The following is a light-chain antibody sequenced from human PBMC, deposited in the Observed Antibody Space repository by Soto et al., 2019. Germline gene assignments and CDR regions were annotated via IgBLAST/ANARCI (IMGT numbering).Light chain of an antibody. CDR1: QSILHSFNNNDF. CDR2: WAS. J-gene: IGKJ4*01. CDR3: QQSYSTPLT. Sequence: DIVMTQSPASLAVSLGERATINCKSSQSILHSFNNNDFLAWYQQRPGQPPKLLIYWASTRESGVPDRFSGSGSGTDFTLTVSSLQAEDVAVYYCQQSYSTPLTFGGGTKVEL. V-gene: IGKV4-1*01.